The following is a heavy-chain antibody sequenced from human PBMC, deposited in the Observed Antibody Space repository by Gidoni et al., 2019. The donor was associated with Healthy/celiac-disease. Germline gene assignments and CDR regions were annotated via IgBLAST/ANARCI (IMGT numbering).Heavy chain of an antibody. Sequence: EVQLVVSGGGLVQPGRSLRLSCTGPGFRLADYAMHWVRPAPGKGLGWVSGISRNSGSVGYADAVKGRFTITRDNAKNSLYLQMNSLRAEDTALYCCAKDISRDGYNYGFDYWGQGTLVTVSS. V-gene: IGHV3-9*01. CDR2: ISRNSGSV. D-gene: IGHD5-12*01. J-gene: IGHJ4*02. CDR1: GFRLADYA. CDR3: AKDISRDGYNYGFDY.